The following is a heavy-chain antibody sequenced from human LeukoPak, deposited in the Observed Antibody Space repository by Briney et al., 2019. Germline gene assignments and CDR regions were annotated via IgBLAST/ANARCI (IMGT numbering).Heavy chain of an antibody. J-gene: IGHJ4*02. CDR1: GFTFSTYA. CDR3: AKDPMTTVTTTAY. D-gene: IGHD4-17*01. V-gene: IGHV3-23*01. CDR2: ISGSSSST. Sequence: GGSLRLSCAASGFTFSTYAMNWVRQAPGKGLEWVSAISGSSSSTYYADSVKGRFTISRDNSKNTLYLQMNSLRAEDTAVYYCAKDPMTTVTTTAYWGQGTLVTVSS.